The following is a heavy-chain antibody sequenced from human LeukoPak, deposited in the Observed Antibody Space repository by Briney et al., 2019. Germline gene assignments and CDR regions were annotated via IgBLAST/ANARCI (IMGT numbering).Heavy chain of an antibody. Sequence: PGGSLRLSCAASGFTFSDYAMSWVRQATGKGLEWVSGIGNSGHSTYYADSVKGRFTISRDNSRNTVYLQMNSLRVEDTALFYCAKDFSSGYLGDGFDIWGQGTMVTVSA. CDR2: IGNSGHST. V-gene: IGHV3-23*01. CDR3: AKDFSSGYLGDGFDI. CDR1: GFTFSDYA. J-gene: IGHJ3*02. D-gene: IGHD3-22*01.